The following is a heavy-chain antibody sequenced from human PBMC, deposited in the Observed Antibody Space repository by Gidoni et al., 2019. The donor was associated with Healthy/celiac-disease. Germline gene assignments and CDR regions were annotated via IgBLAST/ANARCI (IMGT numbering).Heavy chain of an antibody. Sequence: QVQLQESGPGLVKPSQTLSLTCTVSGGSISSGDYYWSWIRQPPGKGLEWIGYIYYSGSTYYNPSLKSRVTISVDTSKNQFALKLSSVTAADTAVYYCARVADWSTVYYYYYMDVWGKGTTVTVSS. CDR2: IYYSGST. D-gene: IGHD3-9*01. J-gene: IGHJ6*03. V-gene: IGHV4-30-4*01. CDR3: ARVADWSTVYYYYYMDV. CDR1: GGSISSGDYY.